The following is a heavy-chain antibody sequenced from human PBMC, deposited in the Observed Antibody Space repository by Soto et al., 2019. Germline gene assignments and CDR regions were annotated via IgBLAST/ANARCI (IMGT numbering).Heavy chain of an antibody. CDR3: ARGRITDLGTFDY. CDR2: SSPYNGNT. CDR1: GYTFINYD. D-gene: IGHD1-20*01. Sequence: QVQLVQSGAEMKKPGASVKVSCKASGYTFINYDISWLRQAPGQGLEWMAWSSPYNGNTNYAHTFQGRVTMTADTSASSGYMELRSLRSDDTAVYFCARGRITDLGTFDYWGQGTLVTVSS. V-gene: IGHV1-18*01. J-gene: IGHJ4*02.